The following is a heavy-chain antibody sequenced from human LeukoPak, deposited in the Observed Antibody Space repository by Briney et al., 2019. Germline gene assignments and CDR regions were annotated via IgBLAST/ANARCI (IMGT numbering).Heavy chain of an antibody. CDR2: ISRGSDHV. J-gene: IGHJ4*02. D-gene: IGHD3-22*01. Sequence: PGGSLRLSCPASGFTFSSYAMNWVRQAPGKGLEWVSSISRGSDHVFYADSMKGRFTISRDNAKNSLYLQMDSLGAEDTAVYYCARPYDTRGYFPDYWGQGTLVTVSS. CDR3: ARPYDTRGYFPDY. V-gene: IGHV3-21*01. CDR1: GFTFSSYA.